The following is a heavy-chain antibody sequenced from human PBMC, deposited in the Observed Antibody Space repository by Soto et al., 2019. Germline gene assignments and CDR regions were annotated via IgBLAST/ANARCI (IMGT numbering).Heavy chain of an antibody. CDR1: GGSISSGDYY. CDR2: IYYSGST. CDR3: ARDRGYSYARGWFDP. V-gene: IGHV4-30-4*01. Sequence: SETLSLTCTVSGGSISSGDYYWSWIRQPPGKGLEWIGYIYYSGSTYYNPSLKSRVTISVDTSKNQFSLKLSSVTAADTAVYYCARDRGYSYARGWFDPWGQGTLVTVSS. D-gene: IGHD5-18*01. J-gene: IGHJ5*02.